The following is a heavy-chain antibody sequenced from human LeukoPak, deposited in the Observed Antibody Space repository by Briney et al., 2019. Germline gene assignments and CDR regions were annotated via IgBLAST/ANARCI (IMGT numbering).Heavy chain of an antibody. D-gene: IGHD3-10*01. J-gene: IGHJ4*02. CDR1: GFTFSSYW. Sequence: GGSLRLSCAASGFTFSSYWMSWVRQAPGKGLEWVANIKQDGSEKYYVDSVKGRFTISRDNAKNSLYLQMNSLRAEDTAVYYCARDVGGFGELFDYWGQGTLVTVSS. CDR3: ARDVGGFGELFDY. CDR2: IKQDGSEK. V-gene: IGHV3-7*01.